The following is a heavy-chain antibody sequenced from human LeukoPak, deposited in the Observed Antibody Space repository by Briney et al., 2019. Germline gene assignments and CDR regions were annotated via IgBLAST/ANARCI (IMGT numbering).Heavy chain of an antibody. V-gene: IGHV4-59*08. CDR1: GGSISSYY. CDR3: ARHVYGDPLQGPYFDY. J-gene: IGHJ4*02. D-gene: IGHD4-17*01. Sequence: PSETLSFTCTVSGGSISSYYWSWIRQPPGKGLEWIGYIYYSGSTNYNPSLKSRVTISVDTSKNQFSLKLSSVTAADTAVYYCARHVYGDPLQGPYFDYWGQGTLVTVSS. CDR2: IYYSGST.